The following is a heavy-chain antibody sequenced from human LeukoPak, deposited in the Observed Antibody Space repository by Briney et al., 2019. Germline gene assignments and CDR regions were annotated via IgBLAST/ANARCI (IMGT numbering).Heavy chain of an antibody. CDR3: ARVSGYDWESFYDY. V-gene: IGHV4-34*01. D-gene: IGHD5-12*01. Sequence: SETLSLTCAVYGGSFSGYYWSWIRQPPGKGLEWIGEINHSGSTNYNPSLKSRVTISVDTSKNQFSLKLSSVTAADTAMYYCARVSGYDWESFYDYWGQGSLVTVSS. J-gene: IGHJ4*02. CDR1: GGSFSGYY. CDR2: INHSGST.